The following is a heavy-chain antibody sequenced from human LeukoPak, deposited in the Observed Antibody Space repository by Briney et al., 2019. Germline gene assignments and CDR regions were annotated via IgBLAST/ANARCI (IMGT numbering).Heavy chain of an antibody. CDR1: GFIVSSNF. D-gene: IGHD6-13*01. CDR2: IYSAGST. CDR3: AVAAGFYFDY. Sequence: PGGSLRLSCAASGFIVSSNFMNWVRQAPGEGLEWVSLIYSAGSTYYADSVKGRFTISRDNSKNTLYLQMNSLRAEDTAVYYCAVAAGFYFDYWGQGTLVTVSS. V-gene: IGHV3-66*01. J-gene: IGHJ4*02.